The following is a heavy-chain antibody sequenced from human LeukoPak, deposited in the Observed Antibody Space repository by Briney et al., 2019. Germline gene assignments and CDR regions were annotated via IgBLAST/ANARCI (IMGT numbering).Heavy chain of an antibody. CDR2: IYPGDSDT. CDR1: GYSFTSYW. CDR3: ARRGREYCSSTSCYSLDY. V-gene: IGHV5-51*01. Sequence: GESLKISCKGSGYSFTSYWIGWVRQMPGKGLEWMGIIYPGDSDTRYSPSFQGQVTITADKSISTAYLQWGSLKASDTAMYYCARRGREYCSSTSCYSLDYWGQGTLVTVSS. D-gene: IGHD2-2*02. J-gene: IGHJ4*02.